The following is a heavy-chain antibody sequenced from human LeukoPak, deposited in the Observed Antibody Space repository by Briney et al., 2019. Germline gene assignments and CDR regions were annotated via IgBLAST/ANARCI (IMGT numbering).Heavy chain of an antibody. D-gene: IGHD1-26*01. J-gene: IGHJ6*03. CDR2: IKQDGSEK. Sequence: GGSLRLSCAASGFTFSSYWMSWVRQAPGKGLGWVANIKQDGSEKNYVDSVKGRFTISRDSAKNSLYLQMNSLRAEDTAVYYCARDQTKWEPLRRRDYYYMDVWGKGTTVTVSS. CDR3: ARDQTKWEPLRRRDYYYMDV. CDR1: GFTFSSYW. V-gene: IGHV3-7*01.